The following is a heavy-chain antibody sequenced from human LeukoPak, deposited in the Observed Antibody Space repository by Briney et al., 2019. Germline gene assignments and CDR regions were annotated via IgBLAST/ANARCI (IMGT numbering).Heavy chain of an antibody. CDR2: IRSKAYGGTT. V-gene: IGHV3-49*03. Sequence: QPGRSLRLSCTASGFTFGDYAMSWFRQAPGKGLEWVGFIRSKAYGGTTEYAASVKGRFTISRDDSKSIAYLQMNSLETEDTAVYYCTRDPGIVGAQGAFDIWGQGTMVTVSS. CDR3: TRDPGIVGAQGAFDI. CDR1: GFTFGDYA. J-gene: IGHJ3*02. D-gene: IGHD1-26*01.